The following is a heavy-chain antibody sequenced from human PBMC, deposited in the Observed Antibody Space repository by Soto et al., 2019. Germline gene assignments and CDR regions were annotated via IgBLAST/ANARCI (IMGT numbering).Heavy chain of an antibody. Sequence: EVQLLESGGGLVQPGGSLRLSCAASGFTFSSYAMSWVRQAPGKGLEWVSAISGSGGSTYYADSVKGRFTISRDNSKNTLYLRMNSLRAEDTAVYYCAKAGLWLVRGPAYYFDYWGQGTLVTVSS. J-gene: IGHJ4*02. CDR2: ISGSGGST. V-gene: IGHV3-23*01. D-gene: IGHD6-19*01. CDR1: GFTFSSYA. CDR3: AKAGLWLVRGPAYYFDY.